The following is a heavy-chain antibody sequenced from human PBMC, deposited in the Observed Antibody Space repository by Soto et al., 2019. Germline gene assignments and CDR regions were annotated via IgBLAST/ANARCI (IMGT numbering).Heavy chain of an antibody. D-gene: IGHD3-9*01. CDR2: MHTGGNEK. CDR3: ARDADTTGHYSHFDL. Sequence: QVQLVESGGGVVQPGGSLRLSCAASGFTFCYYGFHWVRQAPGKGLEWVAVMHTGGNEKYYVDSVKGRFTVSRDDSRNMVYLEMSGLRAEDTAEYFCARDADTTGHYSHFDLWGRGALVAVS. V-gene: IGHV3-33*08. CDR1: GFTFCYYG. J-gene: IGHJ4*02.